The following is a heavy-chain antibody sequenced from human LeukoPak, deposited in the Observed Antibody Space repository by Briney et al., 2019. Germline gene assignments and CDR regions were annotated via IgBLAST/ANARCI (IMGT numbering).Heavy chain of an antibody. J-gene: IGHJ4*02. D-gene: IGHD5-18*01. CDR1: GGSITNYY. Sequence: SETLSLTCTVSGGSITNYYWSWIRQSAGKGLEWIGRISTSGDTSYNPSIRSRVTMSVDTSKNQFSLKLSSVTAADTAMYYCARVSPPGYGILEKWGQGTLVTVSS. CDR2: ISTSGDT. CDR3: ARVSPPGYGILEK. V-gene: IGHV4-4*07.